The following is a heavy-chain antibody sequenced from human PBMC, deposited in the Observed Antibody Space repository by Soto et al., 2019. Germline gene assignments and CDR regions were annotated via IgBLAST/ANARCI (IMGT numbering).Heavy chain of an antibody. Sequence: PGGSLRLSCAASGFTFSSYGMHWVRQAPGKGLEWVAVISYDGGNKYYADSVKGRFTISRDNSKNMLYLQMNSLRVEDTAVYYCAREVRERGFAFDIWGQGTMVTVSS. J-gene: IGHJ3*02. CDR3: AREVRERGFAFDI. CDR1: GFTFSSYG. CDR2: ISYDGGNK. V-gene: IGHV3-30*03.